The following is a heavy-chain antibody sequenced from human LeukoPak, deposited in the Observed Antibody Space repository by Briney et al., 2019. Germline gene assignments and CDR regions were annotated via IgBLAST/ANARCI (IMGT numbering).Heavy chain of an antibody. CDR3: AISGIIGEWLALDY. Sequence: APVKVSCKASGYTFTGYYMHWVRQAPGQGLEWMGWINPNSGGTNYAQKFQGRVTMTRDTFISTAYMELSRLRSDDTAVYYCAISGIIGEWLALDYWGQGTLVTVSS. CDR2: INPNSGGT. D-gene: IGHD3-10*01. J-gene: IGHJ4*02. CDR1: GYTFTGYY. V-gene: IGHV1-2*02.